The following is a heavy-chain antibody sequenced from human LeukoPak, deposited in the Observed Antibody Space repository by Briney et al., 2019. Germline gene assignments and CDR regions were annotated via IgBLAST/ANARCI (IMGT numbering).Heavy chain of an antibody. CDR3: ARHTMRSGAHFDY. CDR1: GGSISSGDYY. Sequence: SETLSLTCTVSGGSISSGDYYWSWIRHPPGEGLEWIGYIYFSGSTYYNPSLKSRLTISVDTSKNQFSLKLSSVTAADTAVYYCARHTMRSGAHFDYWGQGTLVTVSS. J-gene: IGHJ4*02. V-gene: IGHV4-30-4*01. CDR2: IYFSGST. D-gene: IGHD2-15*01.